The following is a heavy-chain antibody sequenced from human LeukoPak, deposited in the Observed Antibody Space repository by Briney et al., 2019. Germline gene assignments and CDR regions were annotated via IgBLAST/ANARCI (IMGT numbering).Heavy chain of an antibody. CDR2: ISWDGGST. CDR3: AKGPRFTTSPTAMVPFDY. V-gene: IGHV3-43D*03. D-gene: IGHD5-18*01. CDR1: GFTFDDYA. J-gene: IGHJ4*02. Sequence: GGSLRLSCAASGFTFDDYAMHWVRQAPGKGLEWVSLISWDGGSTYYADSVKGRFTISRDNSKNSLYLQMNSLRAEDTALYYCAKGPRFTTSPTAMVPFDYWGQGTLVTVSS.